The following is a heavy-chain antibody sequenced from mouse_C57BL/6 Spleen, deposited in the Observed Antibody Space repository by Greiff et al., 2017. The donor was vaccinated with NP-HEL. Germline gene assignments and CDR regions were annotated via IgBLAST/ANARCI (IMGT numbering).Heavy chain of an antibody. V-gene: IGHV1-53*01. Sequence: QVQLQQPGTDLVKPGASVKLSCNASGYTFTSYWMHWVKQTPGQGLEWIGDINPSNGGTNYNEMLKSKATMTVDKSTSTAYMTLSSLTSEDAAVYYCARFWDEDWFACWGQGTLVTVSA. CDR3: ARFWDEDWFAC. CDR2: INPSNGGT. J-gene: IGHJ3*01. CDR1: GYTFTSYW. D-gene: IGHD4-1*01.